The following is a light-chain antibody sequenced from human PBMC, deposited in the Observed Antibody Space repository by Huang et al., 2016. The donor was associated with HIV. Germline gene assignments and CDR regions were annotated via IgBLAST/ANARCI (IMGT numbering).Light chain of an antibody. CDR3: QQRSNWPLS. V-gene: IGKV3-11*01. Sequence: EIVLTQSPATLSLSPGDRATLSCRASQSVSSYLAWYQQKPGQAPRLLIYDASNLATGIPARFSGSGSGTDFTLTISSLEPEDLAVYYCQQRSNWPLSFGPGTKVDIK. CDR2: DAS. CDR1: QSVSSY. J-gene: IGKJ3*01.